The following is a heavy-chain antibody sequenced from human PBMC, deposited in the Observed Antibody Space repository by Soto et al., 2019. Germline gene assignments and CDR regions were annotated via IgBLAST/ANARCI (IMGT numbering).Heavy chain of an antibody. CDR1: GGTFNRHG. CDR2: TIPVFGTP. CDR3: ARGLSDGFITYFDFYVMDV. J-gene: IGHJ6*02. D-gene: IGHD3-22*01. V-gene: IGHV1-69*06. Sequence: QVQLVQSGAEMKRPGSSVKVSCKASGGTFNRHGISWVRQAPGQGLEWMGGTIPVFGTPKYAQEFQGRVTVSVDKSTSTAYMELSSLRSEDTAVYYCARGLSDGFITYFDFYVMDVWGQGTVVTVSS.